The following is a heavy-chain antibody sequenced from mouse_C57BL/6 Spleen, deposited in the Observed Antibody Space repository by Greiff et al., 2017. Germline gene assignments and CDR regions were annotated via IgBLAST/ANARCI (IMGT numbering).Heavy chain of an antibody. CDR3: ARYDYGSSYGYFDV. Sequence: EVKLMESGPGLAKPSQTLSLTCSVTGYSITSDYWNWIRKFPGNKLEYMGYISYSGSTYYNPSLKSRISITRDTSKNQYYLQLNSVTTEDTATYXCARYDYGSSYGYFDVWGTGTTVTVSS. CDR1: GYSITSDY. V-gene: IGHV3-8*01. J-gene: IGHJ1*03. D-gene: IGHD1-1*01. CDR2: ISYSGST.